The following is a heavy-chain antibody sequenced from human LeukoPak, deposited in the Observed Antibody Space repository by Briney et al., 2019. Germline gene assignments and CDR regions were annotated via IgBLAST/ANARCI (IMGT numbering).Heavy chain of an antibody. CDR2: ISYDGSNK. D-gene: IGHD1-26*01. CDR1: GFTFSSYA. J-gene: IGHJ4*02. V-gene: IGHV3-30-3*01. Sequence: SGGSLRLSCAASGFTFSSYAMHWVRQAPGKGLEWVAVISYDGSNKYYADSVKGRFTISRDNSKNTLYLQMNSLRAEDTAVYYCARGGAFDYWGQGTLVTVSS. CDR3: ARGGAFDY.